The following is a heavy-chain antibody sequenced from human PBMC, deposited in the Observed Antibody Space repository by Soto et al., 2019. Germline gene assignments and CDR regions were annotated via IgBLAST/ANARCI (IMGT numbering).Heavy chain of an antibody. D-gene: IGHD3-22*01. CDR1: GFTFTSSV. Sequence: GASVKVSCKASGFTFTSSVVQWVRQARGQRLEWIGWIVVGSGNTNYAQKFQERVTITRDMSTSTAYMELSSLRSEDTAVYYCAAVYTYYYDSSGYSDYWGQGTLVTVSS. CDR2: IVVGSGNT. J-gene: IGHJ4*02. CDR3: AAVYTYYYDSSGYSDY. V-gene: IGHV1-58*01.